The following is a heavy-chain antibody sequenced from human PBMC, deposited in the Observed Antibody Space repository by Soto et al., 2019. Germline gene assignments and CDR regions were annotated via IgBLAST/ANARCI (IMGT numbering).Heavy chain of an antibody. J-gene: IGHJ4*02. CDR1: GFNFPTYA. Sequence: EVQLVESGGELVQPGGSLRLSCAASGFNFPTYAMNWVRQAPGKGLEWLSFIHMIHNVIFYADSVRGRFTISRDNAKDSLYLQMNSLRVEDTAVYYCVSDPDGDLDFDYWGQGTLVTVSS. CDR2: IHMIHNVI. D-gene: IGHD4-17*01. CDR3: VSDPDGDLDFDY. V-gene: IGHV3-48*01.